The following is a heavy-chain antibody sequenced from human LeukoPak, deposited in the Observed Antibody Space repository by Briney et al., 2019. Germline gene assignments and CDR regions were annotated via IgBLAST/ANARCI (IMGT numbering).Heavy chain of an antibody. V-gene: IGHV1-69*13. Sequence: SVKVSCKASGGTFSSYAISWVRQAPGQGLEWMGGIIPIFGTANYAQKFQGRVTITADESTSTAYMELSSLRSEDTAVYYCARGTTGTTPVRYYCYGMDVWGKGTTVTVSS. D-gene: IGHD1-1*01. CDR2: IIPIFGTA. J-gene: IGHJ6*04. CDR1: GGTFSSYA. CDR3: ARGTTGTTPVRYYCYGMDV.